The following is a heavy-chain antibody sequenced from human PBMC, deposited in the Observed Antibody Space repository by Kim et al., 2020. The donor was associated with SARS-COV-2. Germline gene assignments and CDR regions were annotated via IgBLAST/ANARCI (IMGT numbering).Heavy chain of an antibody. CDR3: ARQSWTGSDRFDY. CDR2: IKSDGSEE. V-gene: IGHV3-7*03. CDR1: AFSFSASW. J-gene: IGHJ4*02. Sequence: GGSLRLSCAASAFSFSASWMAWVRQAPGKGLEWVATIKSDGSEEYYVDSVRGRFTISRDNNKNSLYLQMDGLRAEDTAMFYCARQSWTGSDRFDYWGQGILVTVSS. D-gene: IGHD3-3*01.